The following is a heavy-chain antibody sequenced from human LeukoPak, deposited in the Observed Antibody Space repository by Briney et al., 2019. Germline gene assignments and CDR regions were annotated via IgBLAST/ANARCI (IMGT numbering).Heavy chain of an antibody. CDR2: ISSSSSYI. V-gene: IGHV3-21*04. J-gene: IGHJ3*02. CDR1: GFTFSSYS. CDR3: ARDVTGWVRGVINDAFDI. Sequence: GGSLRLSCAASGFTFSSYSMNWVRQAPGKGLEWVSSISSSSSYIYYADSVKGRFTISRDNSKNTLYLQMNSLRAEDTAVYYCARDVTGWVRGVINDAFDIWGQGTMVTVSS. D-gene: IGHD3-10*01.